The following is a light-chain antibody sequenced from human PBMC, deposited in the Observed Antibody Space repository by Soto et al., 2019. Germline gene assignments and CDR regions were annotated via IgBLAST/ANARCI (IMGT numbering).Light chain of an antibody. CDR2: GAS. J-gene: IGKJ1*01. V-gene: IGKV3-20*01. CDR3: QKYGNFWT. CDR1: QSVRKY. Sequence: EIVLTQSPATLSLSPGDRATLSCRASQSVRKYLAWYQQKPGQAPRLLIYGASSRATGIPDRFSGSGSGTDFSLTIRRLEPDDFAVYYCQKYGNFWTFGQGTKVDIK.